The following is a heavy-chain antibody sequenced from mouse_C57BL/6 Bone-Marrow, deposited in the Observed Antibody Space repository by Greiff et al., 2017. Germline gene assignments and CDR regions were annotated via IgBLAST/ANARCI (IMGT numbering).Heavy chain of an antibody. CDR2: IDPSGSYT. D-gene: IGHD1-1*01. CDR1: GYTFTSYW. V-gene: IGHV1-69*01. CDR3: ASSVVGAMDY. Sequence: QVQLQQPGAELVMPGASVKLSCKASGYTFTSYWMHWVKQRPGQGLEWIGEIDPSGSYTNYNQKFKGKSTLTVDKSSSTAYMQLSSLTYEYAAVYYCASSVVGAMDYWGQGTSVTVSS. J-gene: IGHJ4*01.